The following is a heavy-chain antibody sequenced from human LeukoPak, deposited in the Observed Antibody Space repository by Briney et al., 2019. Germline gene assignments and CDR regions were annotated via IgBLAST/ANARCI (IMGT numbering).Heavy chain of an antibody. Sequence: GGSLRLSCAASGFPFSKYTMNWVRQAPGKGLEWVAVISYDGSNKYYADSVKGRFTISRDNSNNTLYLQMNSLRAEDTAPYYCAREGLGSIVVVPSAYFDYWGQGTLVTVSS. D-gene: IGHD2-2*01. CDR2: ISYDGSNK. V-gene: IGHV3-30-3*01. CDR3: AREGLGSIVVVPSAYFDY. J-gene: IGHJ4*02. CDR1: GFPFSKYT.